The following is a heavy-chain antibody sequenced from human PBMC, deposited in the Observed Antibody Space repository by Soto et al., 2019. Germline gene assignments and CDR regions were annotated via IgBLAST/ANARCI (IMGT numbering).Heavy chain of an antibody. CDR3: AKARRDFAWLSELDYFDY. D-gene: IGHD3-9*01. V-gene: IGHV3-23*01. J-gene: IGHJ4*02. CDR2: ISAGGGTT. CDR1: GFTFDTNG. Sequence: EVQLLDSGGGLVQPGGSLRLSCAASGFTFDTNGMTWVRQVPGKGLEWVSAISAGGGTTYYADPVKGRFTISRDNSKNMLYLQMNRLRAEDTAVYYCAKARRDFAWLSELDYFDYWGQGTPVTVSS.